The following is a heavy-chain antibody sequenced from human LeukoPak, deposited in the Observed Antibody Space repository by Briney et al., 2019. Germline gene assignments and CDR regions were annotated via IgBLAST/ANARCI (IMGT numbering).Heavy chain of an antibody. Sequence: PSETLSLTCTVSGGSISSADYHWSWIRQHPGKGLEWIGYIYYSGSTYYNPSLKSRVTISVDTSKNQFSLKLSSVTAADTAVYYCARVLRSSGSPDYWGQGTLVTVSS. CDR1: GGSISSADYH. CDR3: ARVLRSSGSPDY. CDR2: IYYSGST. V-gene: IGHV4-31*03. D-gene: IGHD3-22*01. J-gene: IGHJ4*02.